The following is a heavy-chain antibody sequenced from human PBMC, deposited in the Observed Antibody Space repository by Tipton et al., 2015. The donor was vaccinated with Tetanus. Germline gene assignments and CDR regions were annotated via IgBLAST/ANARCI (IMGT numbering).Heavy chain of an antibody. J-gene: IGHJ5*02. CDR2: IYYNGNT. Sequence: TLSLTCSLSGGSLSSGTVYWDWIRQRPGKGLEWIGNIYYNGNTLQNPSLEGRVTLSVDKSKNRFSLKLRSVTAAVTGIYYCARSADNWFDPWGQGILVTVSS. CDR1: GGSLSSGTVY. CDR3: ARSADNWFDP. V-gene: IGHV4-39*01.